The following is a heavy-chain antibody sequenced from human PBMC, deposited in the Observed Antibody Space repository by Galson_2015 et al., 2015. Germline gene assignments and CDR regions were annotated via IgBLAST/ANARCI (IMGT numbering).Heavy chain of an antibody. Sequence: SLRLSCAASGFTFRSYAMHWVRQAPGKGLEWAAVISYDGSNKYYADSVKGRFTISRDNSKNTLYLQLNSLRAEDTAVYYCARDMRFYFDSSGYSYYYYGMDVWGQGTTVTVSS. D-gene: IGHD3-22*01. V-gene: IGHV3-30-3*01. CDR3: ARDMRFYFDSSGYSYYYYGMDV. CDR2: ISYDGSNK. J-gene: IGHJ6*02. CDR1: GFTFRSYA.